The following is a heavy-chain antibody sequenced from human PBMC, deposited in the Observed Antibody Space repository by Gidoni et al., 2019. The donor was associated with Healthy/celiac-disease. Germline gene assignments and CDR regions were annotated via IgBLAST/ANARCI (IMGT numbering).Heavy chain of an antibody. Sequence: EVQLVESGGGLVKPGGSLRLSCAASGSTFGHYNMNWLRQAPGKGLEWVSSISSSSTYIYYADSVKGRFTISRNNAKNSLSLQMNSLRAEDTAVYYCARDQIGYSSGWRPFDSWGQGTLVTVSS. V-gene: IGHV3-21*01. D-gene: IGHD6-19*01. CDR3: ARDQIGYSSGWRPFDS. CDR2: ISSSSTYI. CDR1: GSTFGHYN. J-gene: IGHJ4*02.